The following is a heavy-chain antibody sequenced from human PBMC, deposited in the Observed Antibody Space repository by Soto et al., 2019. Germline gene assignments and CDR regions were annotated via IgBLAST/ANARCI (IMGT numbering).Heavy chain of an antibody. CDR2: IDPSDSYT. CDR1: GYSFTSYW. CDR3: ARSDDCSSTSCYYYYGMDV. J-gene: IGHJ6*02. V-gene: IGHV5-10-1*01. Sequence: PGESLKISCKGSGYSFTSYWISWVRQMPGKGLEWMGRIDPSDSYTNYSPSFQGHVTISADKSISTAYLQWSSLKASDTAMYYCARSDDCSSTSCYYYYGMDVWGQGTTVTVSS. D-gene: IGHD2-2*01.